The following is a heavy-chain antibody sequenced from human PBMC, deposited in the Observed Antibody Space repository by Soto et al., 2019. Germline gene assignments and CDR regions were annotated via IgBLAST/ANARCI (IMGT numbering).Heavy chain of an antibody. V-gene: IGHV4-31*03. CDR1: GGSINSGGYY. D-gene: IGHD3-3*02. J-gene: IGHJ4*02. CDR2: IYYSGST. Sequence: QVQLQESGPGLVKPSQTLSLTCTVSGGSINSGGYYWSWIRQHPGKGLEWIGYIYYSGSTYRNPSLKSRITISGDTSTNQFALKLSAVTAADTAVYYCARTAWHFFDYWGQGTLATVSS. CDR3: ARTAWHFFDY.